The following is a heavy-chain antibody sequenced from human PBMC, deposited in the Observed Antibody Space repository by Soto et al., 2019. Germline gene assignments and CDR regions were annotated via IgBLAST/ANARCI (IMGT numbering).Heavy chain of an antibody. D-gene: IGHD3-16*02. V-gene: IGHV3-73*01. CDR1: GFTVSGSA. CDR2: IRSKTNSYAT. Sequence: EVQLVESGGGLVQPGGSLKLSCAASGFTVSGSAVNWVRQASGKGLEWVGRIRSKTNSYATAYAASVKGRFTISRDDSKNTSYLQMNSLKTEDTAVYYCTSHVGELSCPRAFDIWGQGTMVTVSS. J-gene: IGHJ3*02. CDR3: TSHVGELSCPRAFDI.